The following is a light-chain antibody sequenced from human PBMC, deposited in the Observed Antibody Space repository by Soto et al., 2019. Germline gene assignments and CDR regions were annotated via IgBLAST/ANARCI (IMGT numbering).Light chain of an antibody. CDR3: QQYYSYPRT. V-gene: IGKV1-16*01. CDR1: QDTSNY. CDR2: AAS. Sequence: DIQMTQSPSSLSASVGDRVTITCQAGQDTSNYLNWYQQKPGKAPKRLIYAASTLQSGVPSRFSGSGSGTDFTLTISCLQSEDFATYYCQQYYSYPRTFGQGTKVDIK. J-gene: IGKJ1*01.